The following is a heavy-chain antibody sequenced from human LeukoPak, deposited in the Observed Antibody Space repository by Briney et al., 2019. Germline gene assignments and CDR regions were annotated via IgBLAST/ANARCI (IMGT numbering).Heavy chain of an antibody. D-gene: IGHD3-10*01. V-gene: IGHV4-4*07. CDR1: GGAISSYY. CDR2: IYTSGNT. Sequence: PSETLSLTCTVSGGAISSYYWSCIRQPAGEGLWWIGRIYTSGNTNYHPSLKSRVTMSVDPSKNQFSLKLSSVTAADTAVYYCARDPSYGSGRNWFDPWGQGTLVTVSS. J-gene: IGHJ5*02. CDR3: ARDPSYGSGRNWFDP.